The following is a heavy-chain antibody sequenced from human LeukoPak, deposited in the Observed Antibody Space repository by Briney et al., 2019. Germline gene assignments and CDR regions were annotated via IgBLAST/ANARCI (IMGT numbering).Heavy chain of an antibody. CDR1: GGTFSSYA. CDR3: ARIASGSDYYDSSGYYVDY. Sequence: SVKVSCKASGGTFSSYAISWVRQAPGQGLKWMGRIIPILGIANYAQKFQGRVTITADKSTSTAYMELGSLRSEDTAVYYCARIASGSDYYDSSGYYVDYWGQGTLVTVSS. J-gene: IGHJ4*02. D-gene: IGHD3-22*01. CDR2: IIPILGIA. V-gene: IGHV1-69*04.